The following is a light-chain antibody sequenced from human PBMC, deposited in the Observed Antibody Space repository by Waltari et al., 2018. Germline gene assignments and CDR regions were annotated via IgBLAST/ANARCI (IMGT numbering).Light chain of an antibody. CDR3: ASFRSDSTYV. CDR2: EVS. Sequence: SALTQPASVSGSPGQSIPISCTGTPRDVGGSTYVSWYQQDPGKAPKLIIFEVSNRPSGVSNRFSGSKSGNTASLTISGLQAEDDADYYCASFRSDSTYVFGTGTKVTVL. V-gene: IGLV2-14*01. CDR1: PRDVGGSTY. J-gene: IGLJ1*01.